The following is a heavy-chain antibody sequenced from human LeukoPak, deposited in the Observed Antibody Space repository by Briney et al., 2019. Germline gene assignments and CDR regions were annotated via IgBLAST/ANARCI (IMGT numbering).Heavy chain of an antibody. V-gene: IGHV3-66*01. CDR3: ARGSMVRGVTMDV. Sequence: GGSLRLSCAASGFTVSSNYMSWVRQAPGKGLEWVSVIYSGGSTYYADSVKGRFTISRDNSKNTLYLQMNSLRAEGTAVYYCARGSMVRGVTMDVWGQGTTVTVSS. CDR1: GFTVSSNY. D-gene: IGHD3-10*01. J-gene: IGHJ6*02. CDR2: IYSGGST.